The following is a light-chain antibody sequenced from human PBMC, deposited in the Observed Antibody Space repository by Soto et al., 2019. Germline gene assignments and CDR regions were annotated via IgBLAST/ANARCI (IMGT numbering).Light chain of an antibody. J-gene: IGLJ2*01. CDR3: AAWDDSLNGVV. CDR1: SSNIGSNT. CDR2: SNN. V-gene: IGLV1-44*01. Sequence: QSVLTQPPSASGTPGQRVTISCSGSSSNIGSNTVNWYQQLPGTAPKLLIYSNNQRPSGVPDRFSGSKSCISASLAISGLQSEDEADSYCAAWDDSLNGVVFGGGTKLTVL.